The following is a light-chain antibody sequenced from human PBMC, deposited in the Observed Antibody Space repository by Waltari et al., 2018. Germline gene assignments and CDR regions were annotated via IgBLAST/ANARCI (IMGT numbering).Light chain of an antibody. V-gene: IGLV1-47*01. CDR1: SSNIGSNY. CDR2: RNN. J-gene: IGLJ2*01. CDR3: AAWDDSLSGPV. Sequence: QSVLTQPPSASRTPGQRVTISCSGSSSNIGSNYVSWYQHLPGAAPKLLIYRNNRRPSGVPDRFSGSKSGTSASLAISGLRSEDEADYYCAAWDDSLSGPVLGGGTKLTVL.